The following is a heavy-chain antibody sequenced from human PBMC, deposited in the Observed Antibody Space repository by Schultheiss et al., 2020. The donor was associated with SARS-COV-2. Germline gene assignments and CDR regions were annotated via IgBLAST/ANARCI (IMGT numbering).Heavy chain of an antibody. Sequence: SETLSLTCAVYGGSFSGYYWSWIRQPPGKGLEWIGEINHSGSTNYNPSLKSRVTISVDTSKNQFSLKLSSVTAADTAVYYCARGRRAAAGSKHRWFDPWGQGTLVTVSS. D-gene: IGHD6-13*01. V-gene: IGHV4-34*01. CDR1: GGSFSGYY. CDR2: INHSGST. CDR3: ARGRRAAAGSKHRWFDP. J-gene: IGHJ5*02.